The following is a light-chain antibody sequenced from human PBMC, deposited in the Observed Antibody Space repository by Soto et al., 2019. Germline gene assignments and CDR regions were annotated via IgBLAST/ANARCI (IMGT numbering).Light chain of an antibody. CDR2: GAS. Sequence: EIVLTQSPGTLSLSPGERATLSCRASQSLSSSYLAWYQQKPDQAPRHLIYGASSRATGIPDRFSGSGSGTDFTLTISRLEPEDFAVYYCQQYGSSLFTFGPGTKVDIK. J-gene: IGKJ3*01. CDR1: QSLSSSY. CDR3: QQYGSSLFT. V-gene: IGKV3-20*01.